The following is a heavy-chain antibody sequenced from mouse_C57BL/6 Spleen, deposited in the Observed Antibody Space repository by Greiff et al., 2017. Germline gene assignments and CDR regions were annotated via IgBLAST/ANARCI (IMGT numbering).Heavy chain of an antibody. V-gene: IGHV1-61*01. Sequence: QVQLQQPGAELVRPGSSVTLSCKASGYTFTSYWMDWVKQRPGQGLEWIGNIYPSDSETHYNQKFKDKATLTVDKSSSTAYMQLSSLTSEDSAVYYCARGAGTYFDYWGQGTTLTVSS. CDR2: IYPSDSET. J-gene: IGHJ2*01. D-gene: IGHD4-1*01. CDR1: GYTFTSYW. CDR3: ARGAGTYFDY.